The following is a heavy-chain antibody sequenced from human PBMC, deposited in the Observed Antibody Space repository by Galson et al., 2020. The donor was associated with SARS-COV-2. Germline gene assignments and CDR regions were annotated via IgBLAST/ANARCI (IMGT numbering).Heavy chain of an antibody. CDR2: IIPILGPA. J-gene: IGHJ4*02. V-gene: IGHV1-69*13. CDR3: ARTLQSGYENLAT. D-gene: IGHD5-12*01. CDR1: GATFSTHA. Sequence: SVKVSCKASGATFSTHALTWVRQAPGQGLEWMGGIIPILGPAMYAQKFQGRITITADESTNTAYLEVSSLRSEDTAIYFCARTLQSGYENLATWGQGTLISVSS.